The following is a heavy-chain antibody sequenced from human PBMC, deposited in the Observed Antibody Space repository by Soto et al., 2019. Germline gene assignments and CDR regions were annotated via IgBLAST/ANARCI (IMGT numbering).Heavy chain of an antibody. Sequence: SETLSLTCSVSGDSINSGAYFWTWVRQTPGKGLEWIAYIYYSGRTYYNPSLKSRVTISVDTSKNQFSLKLSSVTAADTAVYYCARLPSDRYYYYGMDVWGQGTTVTVSS. CDR2: IYYSGRT. J-gene: IGHJ6*02. CDR1: GDSINSGAYF. V-gene: IGHV4-31*03. CDR3: ARLPSDRYYYYGMDV.